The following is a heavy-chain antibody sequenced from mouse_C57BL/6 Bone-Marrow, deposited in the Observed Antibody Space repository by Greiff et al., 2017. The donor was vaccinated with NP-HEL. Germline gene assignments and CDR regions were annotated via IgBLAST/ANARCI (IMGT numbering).Heavy chain of an antibody. D-gene: IGHD1-1*01. CDR2: IYPRSGNN. V-gene: IGHV1-81*01. CDR3: ARLHYGSSPFDY. J-gene: IGHJ2*01. CDR1: GYTFTSYG. Sequence: LEESGAELARPGASVKLSCKASGYTFTSYGISWVKQRTGQGLQWIGEIYPRSGNNYSNEKFKGKATLTADKSSSTAYMELRSLTSEDSAVYFCARLHYGSSPFDYWGQGTTLTVSS.